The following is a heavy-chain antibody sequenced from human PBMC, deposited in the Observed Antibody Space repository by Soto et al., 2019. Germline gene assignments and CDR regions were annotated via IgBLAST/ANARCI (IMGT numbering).Heavy chain of an antibody. CDR1: GFTFSDYS. CDR3: ARDRGRSLYGDFDY. CDR2: ISTASGYI. Sequence: EVQLVESGGGLVKPGGSLRLSYAASGFTFSDYSMNWVRQAPGKGLEWVSSISTASGYIYYADSVKGRCTISRDNAKNSLYLQMNSLRAEDTAVYYCARDRGRSLYGDFDYWGQGTLVTVSS. V-gene: IGHV3-21*01. J-gene: IGHJ4*02. D-gene: IGHD3-10*01.